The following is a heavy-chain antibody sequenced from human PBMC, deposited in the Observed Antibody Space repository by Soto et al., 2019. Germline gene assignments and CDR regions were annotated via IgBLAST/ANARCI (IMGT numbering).Heavy chain of an antibody. J-gene: IGHJ5*02. CDR3: ASTFRYCSGGSCYTGGWFDP. Sequence: PSETLSLTCTVSGGSISSYYWSWIRQPPGKGLEWIGYIYYSGSTNYNPSLKSRVTISVDTSKNQFSLKLSSVTAADTAVYYCASTFRYCSGGSCYTGGWFDPWGQGTLVTAPQ. V-gene: IGHV4-59*01. CDR1: GGSISSYY. D-gene: IGHD2-15*01. CDR2: IYYSGST.